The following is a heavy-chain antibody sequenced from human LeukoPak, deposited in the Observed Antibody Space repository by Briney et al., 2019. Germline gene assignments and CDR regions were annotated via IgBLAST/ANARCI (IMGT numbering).Heavy chain of an antibody. CDR3: ARVHSSSSAYDY. J-gene: IGHJ4*02. CDR1: GYTFTSYD. CDR2: MNPNSGNT. Sequence: ASVKVSCKASGYTFTSYDINWVRQATGQGLEWMGWMNPNSGNTGYAQKFQGRVTMTRNTSISTAYMELSSLRSEDTAVYYCARVHSSSSAYDYWGQGTLVTVSS. D-gene: IGHD6-6*01. V-gene: IGHV1-8*01.